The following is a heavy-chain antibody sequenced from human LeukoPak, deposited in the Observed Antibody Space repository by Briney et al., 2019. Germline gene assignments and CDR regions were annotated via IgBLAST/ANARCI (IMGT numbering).Heavy chain of an antibody. D-gene: IGHD4-17*01. V-gene: IGHV3-7*01. Sequence: GGSLRLSCAASGFTFNDAWMSWVRQAPGKGLEWVANIKQDGSEKYYVDSVKGRFTISRDNAKNSLYLQMNSLRAEDTAVYYCAKTADDYGAYQYYYYGMDVWGQGTTVTVSS. J-gene: IGHJ6*02. CDR3: AKTADDYGAYQYYYYGMDV. CDR2: IKQDGSEK. CDR1: GFTFNDAW.